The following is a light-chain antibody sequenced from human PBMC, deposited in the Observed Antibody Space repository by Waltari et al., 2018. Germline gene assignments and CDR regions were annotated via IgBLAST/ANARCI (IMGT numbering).Light chain of an antibody. CDR2: VNSYGSH. Sequence: QLELTQSPSASASLGASVKLTCTLSSGHITNVVAWHQQQPQKGPRYLMKVNSYGSHSRGDEVPDRFSGSSSGAERYLTISSLQSEDEADYYCQTGGHGTWVFGGGTKLTVL. J-gene: IGLJ3*02. V-gene: IGLV4-69*01. CDR1: SGHITNV. CDR3: QTGGHGTWV.